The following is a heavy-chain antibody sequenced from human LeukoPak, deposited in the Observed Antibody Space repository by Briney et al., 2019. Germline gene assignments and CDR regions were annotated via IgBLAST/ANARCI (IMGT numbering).Heavy chain of an antibody. V-gene: IGHV3-13*01. CDR2: IGTAGDT. CDR1: GFTFSSYD. D-gene: IGHD3-9*01. Sequence: GGSLRLSCAASGFTFSSYDMHWVRHATGKGLEWVSAIGTAGDTYYPGSVKGRFTISSENAKNSLYLQMNSLRAGDTAVYYWPRAAYDILTGQPIFDYWGQGTLVTVSS. J-gene: IGHJ4*02. CDR3: PRAAYDILTGQPIFDY.